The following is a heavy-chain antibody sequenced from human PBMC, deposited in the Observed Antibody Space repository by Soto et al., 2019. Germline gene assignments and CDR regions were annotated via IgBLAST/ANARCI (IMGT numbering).Heavy chain of an antibody. D-gene: IGHD6-6*01. Sequence: PSETLSLTCAVYGGSFSGYYWSWIRQPPGKGLEWIGEINHSGSTNCNPSLKGRVTISVDTSKNQFSLKLSSVTAADTAVYYCARGLRGSSSGFDPWGQGTLVTVSS. J-gene: IGHJ5*02. V-gene: IGHV4-34*01. CDR3: ARGLRGSSSGFDP. CDR1: GGSFSGYY. CDR2: INHSGST.